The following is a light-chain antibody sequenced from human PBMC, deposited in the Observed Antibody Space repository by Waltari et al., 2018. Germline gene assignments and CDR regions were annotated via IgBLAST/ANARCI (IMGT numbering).Light chain of an antibody. Sequence: QSVLTQPPSASGTPGQRVTISCSGSTSNIGANLVYWYQQLPGTAPKLLTYSDNQRPSGVPDRVSDSKSGTSASLAISGLRSEDEADYYCAAWDDRVRGRVFGGGTKLTVL. V-gene: IGLV1-47*02. CDR3: AAWDDRVRGRV. CDR2: SDN. CDR1: TSNIGANL. J-gene: IGLJ3*02.